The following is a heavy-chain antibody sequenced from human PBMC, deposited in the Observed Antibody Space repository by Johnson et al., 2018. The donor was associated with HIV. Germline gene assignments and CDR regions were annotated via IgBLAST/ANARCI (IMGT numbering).Heavy chain of an antibody. V-gene: IGHV3-13*01. J-gene: IGHJ3*02. CDR1: EFTFSNYD. CDR3: ARGYYYGSGSYYNSGAFDI. D-gene: IGHD3-10*01. Sequence: VQLVESGGGLVQPGGSLRLSCAASEFTFSNYDMHWVRQATGKGLEWVSAIGSAGDTYYPGSVKGRFTISSENAKTSLYLQMNSLTAGDTAVYYCARGYYYGSGSYYNSGAFDIWGQGTMVTVSS. CDR2: IGSAGDT.